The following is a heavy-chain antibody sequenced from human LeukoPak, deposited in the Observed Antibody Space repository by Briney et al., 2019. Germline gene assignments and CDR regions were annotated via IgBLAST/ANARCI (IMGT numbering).Heavy chain of an antibody. V-gene: IGHV1-69*13. CDR1: GGTFSSYA. CDR3: ARELSDSSGYLDI. J-gene: IGHJ3*02. Sequence: ASVKVSCKASGGTFSSYAISWVRQAPGQGLEWMGGIIPIFGTANYAQKFQGRVTITADESTSTAYMELSSLRSEDTAAYYCARELSDSSGYLDIWGQGTMVTVSS. CDR2: IIPIFGTA. D-gene: IGHD3-22*01.